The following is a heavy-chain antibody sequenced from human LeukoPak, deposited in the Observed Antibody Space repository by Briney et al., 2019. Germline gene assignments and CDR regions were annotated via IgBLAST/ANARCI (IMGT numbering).Heavy chain of an antibody. J-gene: IGHJ4*02. CDR2: INHSGST. D-gene: IGHD1-26*01. V-gene: IGHV4-34*01. CDR3: ASSSLYSGTYAGYFDY. CDR1: GGSFSGYY. Sequence: SETLSLTCAVCGGSFSGYYWSWIRQPPGKGLEWIGEINHSGSTNYNPSLKSRVTISVDTSKNQFSLKLSSVTAADTAVYYCASSSLYSGTYAGYFDYWGQGILVTVSS.